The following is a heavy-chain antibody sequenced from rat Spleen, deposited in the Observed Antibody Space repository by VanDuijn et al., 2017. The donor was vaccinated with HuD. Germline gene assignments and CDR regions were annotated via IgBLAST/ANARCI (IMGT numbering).Heavy chain of an antibody. Sequence: EVQLVESGEGLVQPGRSLKLSCAASGFSFSNYGMSWVRQAPTRGLAWVASISTGGGNTYYRDSVKGRFTISRDNAKTTLYLQMNSPTSEDTATYYCTTEPGYNSYFAYWGQGVMVTVSS. J-gene: IGHJ2*01. CDR1: GFSFSNYG. CDR2: ISTGGGNT. CDR3: TTEPGYNSYFAY. D-gene: IGHD1-4*01. V-gene: IGHV5S13*01.